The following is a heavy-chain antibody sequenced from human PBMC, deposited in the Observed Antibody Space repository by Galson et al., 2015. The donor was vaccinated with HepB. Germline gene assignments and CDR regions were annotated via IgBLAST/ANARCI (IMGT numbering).Heavy chain of an antibody. CDR3: ARDAENYYYGMDV. CDR2: IFSGGTT. Sequence: SLRLYCAASGLTVSSNDMSWVRQAPGKGLEWVSFIFSGGTTYYADSVKGRFTISRDNSKNTLYLQMNSLRAEDTAVYYCARDAENYYYGMDVWGQGTTVTVSS. CDR1: GLTVSSND. V-gene: IGHV3-66*01. J-gene: IGHJ6*02.